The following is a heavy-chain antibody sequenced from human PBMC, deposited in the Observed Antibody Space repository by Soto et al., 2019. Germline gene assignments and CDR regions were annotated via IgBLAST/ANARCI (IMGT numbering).Heavy chain of an antibody. J-gene: IGHJ2*01. CDR3: ARDAAMVRGVAWYFDL. CDR2: IIPIFGTA. Sequence: QVQLVQSGAEVKKPGSSVKVSCKASGGTFSSYAISWVRQAPGQGLEWMGGIIPIFGTANYAQTFQGRVTITADESTSTAYMELSSLRSEDTAVYYCARDAAMVRGVAWYFDLWGRGTLVTVSS. D-gene: IGHD3-10*01. CDR1: GGTFSSYA. V-gene: IGHV1-69*01.